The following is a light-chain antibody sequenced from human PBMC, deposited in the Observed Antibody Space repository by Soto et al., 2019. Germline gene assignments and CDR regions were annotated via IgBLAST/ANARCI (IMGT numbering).Light chain of an antibody. CDR2: SSN. V-gene: IGLV1-47*02. CDR3: AAWDDSLSGHVV. CDR1: SSNIGSNY. J-gene: IGLJ2*01. Sequence: QSVLTQSPSASGTPGQRVTISCSGSSSNIGSNYVYWYQQLPGTAPKLLIHSSNQRPSGVPDRFSGSKSGTSASLAISGLRSEDEADYYCAAWDDSLSGHVVFGGGTKLTVL.